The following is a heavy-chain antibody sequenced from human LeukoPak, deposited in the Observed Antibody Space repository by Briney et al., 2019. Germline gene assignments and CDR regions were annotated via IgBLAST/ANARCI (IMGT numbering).Heavy chain of an antibody. D-gene: IGHD2-8*01. V-gene: IGHV4-30-2*01. Sequence: SETLSLTCTVSGGSIMVAAYSWSWIRQPPGKGLEWIGYIYYSGRTYYNPSLKSRVTISVDTSKNQFSLKLSSVTAAYTAVYYCARRANGVGYWGQGTLVTVSS. CDR3: ARRANGVGY. J-gene: IGHJ4*02. CDR2: IYYSGRT. CDR1: GGSIMVAAYS.